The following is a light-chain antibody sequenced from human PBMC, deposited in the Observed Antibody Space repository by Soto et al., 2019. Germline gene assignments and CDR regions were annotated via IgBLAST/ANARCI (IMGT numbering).Light chain of an antibody. CDR2: GAS. J-gene: IGKJ4*01. CDR1: QSISSY. V-gene: IGKV1-39*01. CDR3: QQSYTKPLT. Sequence: DIQMIQYPSSLSASVGDRVTITCRASQSISSYLNWYQQKPGKAPKLLIHGASSLQSGVPSRFSGSGSGTDFTLTISSLQPEDFATYSCQQSYTKPLTFGGGTNVEIK.